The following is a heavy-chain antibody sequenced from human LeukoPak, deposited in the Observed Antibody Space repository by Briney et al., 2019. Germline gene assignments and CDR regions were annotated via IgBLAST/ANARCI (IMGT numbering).Heavy chain of an antibody. J-gene: IGHJ3*02. CDR3: ARGRYSYGPAGQAFDI. V-gene: IGHV3-30*04. CDR2: ISYDGSNK. D-gene: IGHD5-18*01. CDR1: GFTFSIYA. Sequence: GRSLRLSCAASGFTFSIYAMHWVRQAPGKGLEWVAVISYDGSNKYYADSVKGRFTISRDNSKNTLYLQMNSLRAEDTAVYYCARGRYSYGPAGQAFDIWGQGTMVTVSS.